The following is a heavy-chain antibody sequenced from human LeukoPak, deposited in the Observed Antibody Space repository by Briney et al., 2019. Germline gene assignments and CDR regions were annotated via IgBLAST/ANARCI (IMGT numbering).Heavy chain of an antibody. CDR1: GYTFTGYY. D-gene: IGHD3-10*01. V-gene: IGHV1-2*02. CDR3: ARDRSPRSGSYYKGGWFDP. CDR2: INPNSGGT. J-gene: IGHJ5*02. Sequence: ASAKVSCKASGYTFTGYYMHWVRQAPGQGLEWMGWINPNSGGTNYAQKFQGRVTMTRDTSISTAYMELSRLTSDDTAVYYCARDRSPRSGSYYKGGWFDPWGQGTLVTVSS.